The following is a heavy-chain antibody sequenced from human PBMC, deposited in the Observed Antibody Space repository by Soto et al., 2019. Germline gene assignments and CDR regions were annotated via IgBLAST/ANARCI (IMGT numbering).Heavy chain of an antibody. CDR2: ISAYNGNT. CDR1: GNTFTSYG. D-gene: IGHD6-13*01. CDR3: AAYSSSWYFRY. Sequence: GASVKVSCKASGNTFTSYGISWVRQAPGQGLEWMGWISAYNGNTNYAQKLQGRVTMTTDTSTSTAYMELRSLRSDDTAVYYCAAYSSSWYFRYWGQGTLVTVSS. V-gene: IGHV1-18*01. J-gene: IGHJ4*02.